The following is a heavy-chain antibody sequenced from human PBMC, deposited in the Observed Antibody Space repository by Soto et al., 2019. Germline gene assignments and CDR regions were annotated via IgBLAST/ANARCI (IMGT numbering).Heavy chain of an antibody. V-gene: IGHV3-23*01. Sequence: GDLRLSCAASGFTVSSNYMSWVRHAPGKGLEWVSAISGSGGSTYYAGSVKGRFTISRDNSKNTLYLQMNSLRAEDTAVYYCAKDTVIAAAGTDAFDIWGQGTMVTVSS. J-gene: IGHJ3*02. CDR1: GFTVSSNY. D-gene: IGHD6-13*01. CDR2: ISGSGGST. CDR3: AKDTVIAAAGTDAFDI.